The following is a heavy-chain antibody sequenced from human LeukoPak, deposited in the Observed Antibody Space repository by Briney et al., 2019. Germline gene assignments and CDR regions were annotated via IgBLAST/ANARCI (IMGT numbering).Heavy chain of an antibody. D-gene: IGHD3-16*01. Sequence: PGGSLRLSCAASGFTFSTYGMSWVRQAPGKGLEWVSAISGSSDATFYADSVKGRFTISRDNSKNTLYLQMNSLRADDTAVYYCAKEWGTVMYDGFDIWGQGTMVTVSS. CDR3: AKEWGTVMYDGFDI. V-gene: IGHV3-23*01. CDR1: GFTFSTYG. CDR2: ISGSSDAT. J-gene: IGHJ3*02.